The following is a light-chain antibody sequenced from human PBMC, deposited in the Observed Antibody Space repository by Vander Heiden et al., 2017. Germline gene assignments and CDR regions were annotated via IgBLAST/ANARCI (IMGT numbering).Light chain of an antibody. V-gene: IGLV5-45*03. CDR3: MIWHSSAAV. Sequence: QAVLTQPSSLSASPGASASLTCTLRSGINVGTYRIYWYQQKPGSPPQYLLRYKLDSDKQQGSGVPSRFSGSKDASANAGILLISGLQSEDEAYYYCMIWHSSAAVFGGGTQLTVL. CDR1: SGINVGTYR. J-gene: IGLJ7*01. CDR2: YKLDSDK.